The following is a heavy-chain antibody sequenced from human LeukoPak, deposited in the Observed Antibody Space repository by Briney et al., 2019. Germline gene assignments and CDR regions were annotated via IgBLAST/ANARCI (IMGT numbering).Heavy chain of an antibody. D-gene: IGHD7-27*01. V-gene: IGHV3-11*01. Sequence: GGSLRLSCAASGFTFSNYYMSWMRQAPGKGLEWVAYISNSGTSEYYADSVKGRFTISRDNAKNSLYLQMNSLRVEDTAVYYCGRDEELGTRFWGQGTLVTVFS. CDR1: GFTFSNYY. J-gene: IGHJ4*02. CDR3: GRDEELGTRF. CDR2: ISNSGTSE.